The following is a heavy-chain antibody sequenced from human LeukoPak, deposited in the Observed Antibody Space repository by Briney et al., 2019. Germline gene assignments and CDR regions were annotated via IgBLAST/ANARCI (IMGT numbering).Heavy chain of an antibody. CDR1: GFTFSNFW. Sequence: PGGSLRLSCGASGFTFSNFWMHLVRQVPGKGLVWVSRINSDGSSTSYADSVKGRFTISRDNAKNTLYLQMNSLRAEDTAVYYCARGLYGSPGDNWGQGTLVSVSS. CDR2: INSDGSST. J-gene: IGHJ4*02. CDR3: ARGLYGSPGDN. V-gene: IGHV3-74*01. D-gene: IGHD1-26*01.